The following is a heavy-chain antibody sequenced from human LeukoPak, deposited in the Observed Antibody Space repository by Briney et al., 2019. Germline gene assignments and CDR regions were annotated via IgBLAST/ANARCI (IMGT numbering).Heavy chain of an antibody. Sequence: ASVKVSCKASGYTFTGYYMHWVRQAPGQGLEWMGWINPNSGGTNYAQKFQGWVTMTRDTSISTAYVELSRLRSDDTAVYYCALGLMVRNVFDIWGQGTMVTVSS. D-gene: IGHD3-10*01. CDR3: ALGLMVRNVFDI. CDR2: INPNSGGT. J-gene: IGHJ3*02. CDR1: GYTFTGYY. V-gene: IGHV1-2*04.